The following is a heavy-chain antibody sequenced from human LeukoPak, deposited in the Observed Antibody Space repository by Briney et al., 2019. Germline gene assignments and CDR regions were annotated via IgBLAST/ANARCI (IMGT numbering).Heavy chain of an antibody. CDR3: AVDYDYWTAFFSGSRMTPKR. CDR2: IHSSSNYI. J-gene: IGHJ4*02. D-gene: IGHD3/OR15-3a*01. V-gene: IGHV3-21*06. CDR1: GFTFSSYS. Sequence: GGSLRLSCAASGFTFSSYSMKWVRQAPGKGLEWVSSIHSSSNYIDYVDSVKGRFTISRDNAKNSLYLQMTSLRAEDTAVYYCAVDYDYWTAFFSGSRMTPKRGGKGTLVTVSS.